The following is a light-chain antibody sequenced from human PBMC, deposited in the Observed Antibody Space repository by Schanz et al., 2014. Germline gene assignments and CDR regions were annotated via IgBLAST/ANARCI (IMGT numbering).Light chain of an antibody. Sequence: QSALTQPPSASGSPGQSVTISCTGTSSDVGGYNYVSWYQQYPGKAPKLMIYEVNKRPSGVPDRFSGSKSGNTASLTVSGLQAEDEAEYYCSSNVGSNNVQFGGGTKLTVL. CDR3: SSNVGSNNVQ. CDR2: EVN. V-gene: IGLV2-8*01. CDR1: SSDVGGYNY. J-gene: IGLJ3*02.